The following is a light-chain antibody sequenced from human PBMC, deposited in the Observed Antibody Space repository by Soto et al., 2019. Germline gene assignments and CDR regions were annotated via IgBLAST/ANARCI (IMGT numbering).Light chain of an antibody. J-gene: IGKJ1*01. Sequence: EIVLTQSPGILSLSPGERATLSCRASQSVDSSYLAWYQQKPGQAPRLLIYGASSRATGIPDRFSGGGSGTDFTLTISRLEPEDFAVYYCQQYGSSPPWTFGQGTKVEIK. CDR1: QSVDSSY. CDR3: QQYGSSPPWT. CDR2: GAS. V-gene: IGKV3-20*01.